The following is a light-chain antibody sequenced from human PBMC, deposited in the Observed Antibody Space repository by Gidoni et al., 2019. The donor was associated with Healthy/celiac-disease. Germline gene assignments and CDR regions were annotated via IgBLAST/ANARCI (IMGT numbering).Light chain of an antibody. CDR1: KLGDKY. CDR2: QDS. J-gene: IGLJ1*01. Sequence: SYELTQLPSVSVSPGQTASITRSGDKLGDKYACWYQQKPGQSPVLVIYQDSKRPSGIPERFSGSNSGNTATLTISGTQAMDEADYYCQAWDSSTEVFGTGTKVTVL. V-gene: IGLV3-1*01. CDR3: QAWDSSTEV.